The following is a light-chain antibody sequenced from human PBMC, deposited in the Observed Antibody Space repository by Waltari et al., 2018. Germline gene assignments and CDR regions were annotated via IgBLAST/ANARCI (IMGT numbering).Light chain of an antibody. J-gene: IGLJ2*01. V-gene: IGLV2-14*03. CDR3: ISYSSSTTLGV. CDR1: SSDVGDYTF. Sequence: QSALTQPASVSGSPGQSITISCTGSSSDVGDYTFVSWYQQHPGKAPKPLIYEVSNRPSGVSNRFSGSKSGNTASLTISWLLAEDEADYYCISYSSSTTLGVFGGGTKLTVL. CDR2: EVS.